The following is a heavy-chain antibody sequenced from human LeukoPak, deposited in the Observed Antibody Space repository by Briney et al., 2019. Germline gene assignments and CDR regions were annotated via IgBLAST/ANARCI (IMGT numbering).Heavy chain of an antibody. V-gene: IGHV4-59*01. CDR2: IYNSGIT. CDR3: ARVSPKYLTHYFDD. Sequence: SETLSLTCTVSGGSISSYYWSWIRQPPGKGLEWIAYIYNSGITNYSPSLKSRVTISVDTSRNQFSLKLSSVTAADTAVYYCARVSPKYLTHYFDDWGQGTLVIVSS. J-gene: IGHJ4*02. CDR1: GGSISSYY. D-gene: IGHD2-2*01.